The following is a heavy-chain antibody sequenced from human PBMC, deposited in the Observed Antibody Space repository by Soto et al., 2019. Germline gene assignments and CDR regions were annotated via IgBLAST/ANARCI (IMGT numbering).Heavy chain of an antibody. Sequence: ASVKVSCKASGYSFSTWEMNWLRQAPGQGLEWIGWVSAYRDYTDYAEKFQDRVTMTTDTSTNTAYMELRSLTYNDTAVYFCAREHYFGLDYWGQGTLVTVSS. CDR3: AREHYFGLDY. D-gene: IGHD1-26*01. CDR2: VSAYRDYT. V-gene: IGHV1-18*01. J-gene: IGHJ4*02. CDR1: GYSFSTWE.